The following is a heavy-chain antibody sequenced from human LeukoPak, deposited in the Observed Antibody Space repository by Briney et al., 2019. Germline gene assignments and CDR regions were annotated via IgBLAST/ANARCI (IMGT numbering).Heavy chain of an antibody. V-gene: IGHV4-59*08. CDR3: ARLHRRSWFDP. CDR1: GGSISSYY. CDR2: IYYSGST. J-gene: IGHJ5*02. D-gene: IGHD1-14*01. Sequence: MPSETLSLTCTVSGGSISSYYWSWIRQPPGKGLEWIGYIYYSGSTNYNPSLKSRVTISVDTSKNQFSLKLSSVTAADTAVYYCARLHRRSWFDPWGQGTLVTVSS.